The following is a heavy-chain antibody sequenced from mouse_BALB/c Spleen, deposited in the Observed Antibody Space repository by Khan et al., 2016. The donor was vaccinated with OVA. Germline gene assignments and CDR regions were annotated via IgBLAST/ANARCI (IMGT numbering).Heavy chain of an antibody. Sequence: EVQLQESGPSLVKPSQTLSLTCSVTGDSITSGYWSWIRKFPGNKLEYMGYMIYTGYTYYNPSLKCRISITRHTSKTQYYLQLNSVTTEDTATYYCARSTYRYACVYWGQGTLVTVSA. CDR1: GDSITSGY. CDR2: MIYTGYT. V-gene: IGHV3-8*02. CDR3: ARSTYRYACVY. J-gene: IGHJ3*01. D-gene: IGHD2-14*01.